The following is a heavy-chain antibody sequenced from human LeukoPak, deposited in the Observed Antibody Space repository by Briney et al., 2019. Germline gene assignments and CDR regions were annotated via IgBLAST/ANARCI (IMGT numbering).Heavy chain of an antibody. D-gene: IGHD6-19*01. CDR2: ISSSGDLV. V-gene: IGHV3-48*03. Sequence: GGSLRLSCAASGFTFSSYEMNWVRQAPRKGLEWVSYISSSGDLVYYADSVRGRLTFSRDNAKNSPYLQMNSLRAEDTAVYYCARELEIAVAGTLGYWGQGTLVTVSS. J-gene: IGHJ4*02. CDR3: ARELEIAVAGTLGY. CDR1: GFTFSSYE.